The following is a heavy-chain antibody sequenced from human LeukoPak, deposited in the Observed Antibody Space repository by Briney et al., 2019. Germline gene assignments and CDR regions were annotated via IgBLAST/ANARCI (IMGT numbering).Heavy chain of an antibody. V-gene: IGHV4-34*01. J-gene: IGHJ4*02. CDR3: ARWEGGSYYDFDY. CDR2: INHSGST. Sequence: PSETLSLTCAVYGGSLSGYYWSWIRQPPGKGLEWIGEINHSGSTNYNPSLKSRVTISVDTSKNQFSLKLSSVTAADTAVYYFARWEGGSYYDFDYWGQRTLVPVSS. CDR1: GGSLSGYY. D-gene: IGHD1-26*01.